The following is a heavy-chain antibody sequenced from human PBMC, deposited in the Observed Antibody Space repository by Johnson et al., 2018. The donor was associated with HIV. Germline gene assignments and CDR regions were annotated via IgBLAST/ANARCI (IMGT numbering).Heavy chain of an antibody. D-gene: IGHD3-16*01. CDR2: IWFDGSNK. J-gene: IGHJ3*02. V-gene: IGHV3-33*01. CDR1: GFTFSNCG. CDR3: ARAHYDYAPAPTFDI. Sequence: QVQLVESGGGVVQPGRSLRLSCAASGFTFSNCGMHWVRQAPGKGLEWVAVIWFDGSNKYYGDSVKGRFTISRDNSKNTVYLQMNSLRAEDTAVYYCARAHYDYAPAPTFDIWGQGTMVTVSS.